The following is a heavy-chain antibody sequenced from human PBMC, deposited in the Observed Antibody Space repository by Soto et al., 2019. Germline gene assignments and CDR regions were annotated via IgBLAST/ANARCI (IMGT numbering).Heavy chain of an antibody. V-gene: IGHV3-53*01. Sequence: EVQLVESGGGLIQPGGSLRLICAASGLSVTAKYMTWVRQAPGKGLEWLSIIYRGGGTYYADSLKGRAIISRDGSRNMVFLQMNSLTAEDAGVYYCARRDDSETFDIWGRGTAVNVSS. D-gene: IGHD5-18*01. CDR3: ARRDDSETFDI. CDR2: IYRGGGT. J-gene: IGHJ3*02. CDR1: GLSVTAKY.